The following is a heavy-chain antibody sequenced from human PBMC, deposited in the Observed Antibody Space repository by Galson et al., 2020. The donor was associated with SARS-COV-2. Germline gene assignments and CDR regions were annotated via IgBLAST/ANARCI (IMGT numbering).Heavy chain of an antibody. Sequence: ETSETLSLTCSISGASLSSDFWSWIRQPPGKGLEWLGFMYYIRRSNNNPSLKSRVTISVDMSKSHLSLELRSVTAADTAVYYCVRHGYCSSGSCSANDAFHIWGQGTMVTVSS. J-gene: IGHJ3*02. V-gene: IGHV4-59*08. CDR1: GASLSSDF. CDR2: MYYIRRS. CDR3: VRHGYCSSGSCSANDAFHI. D-gene: IGHD2-2*03.